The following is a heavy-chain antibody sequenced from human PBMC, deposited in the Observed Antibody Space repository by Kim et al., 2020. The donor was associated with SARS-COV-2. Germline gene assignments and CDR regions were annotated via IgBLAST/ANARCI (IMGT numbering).Heavy chain of an antibody. Sequence: SETLSLTCTVSGGSISSYYWSWIRQPPGKGLEWIGYIYYSGSTNYNPSLKSRVTISVDTSKNQFSLKLSSVTAADTAVDYCARSPASRLSITMIVVVTPDAFDIWGQGTMVTVSS. D-gene: IGHD3-22*01. J-gene: IGHJ3*02. CDR1: GGSISSYY. CDR3: ARSPASRLSITMIVVVTPDAFDI. V-gene: IGHV4-59*08. CDR2: IYYSGST.